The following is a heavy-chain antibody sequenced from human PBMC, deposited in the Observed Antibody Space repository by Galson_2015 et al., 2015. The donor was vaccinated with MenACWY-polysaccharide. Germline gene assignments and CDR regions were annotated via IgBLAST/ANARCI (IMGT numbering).Heavy chain of an antibody. D-gene: IGHD3-10*01. Sequence: SLRLSCAASGFTFSNFWMSWVRQAPGKELEWVSSIKQDGSEKYLVDSEKGRFTISKNTAENSLFLQINSRRAEDTGGYYWTRERWVRGVFFELWGQRTLVTVSS. J-gene: IGHJ4*02. CDR1: GFTFSNFW. CDR3: TRERWVRGVFFEL. CDR2: IKQDGSEK. V-gene: IGHV3-7*01.